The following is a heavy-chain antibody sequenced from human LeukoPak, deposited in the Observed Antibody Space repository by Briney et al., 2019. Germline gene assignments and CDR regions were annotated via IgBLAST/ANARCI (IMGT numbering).Heavy chain of an antibody. J-gene: IGHJ4*02. CDR3: ARSPRGLTNSAPPDY. CDR1: GFSFSTYW. D-gene: IGHD2-8*01. CDR2: IDNGGTTT. V-gene: IGHV3-74*01. Sequence: GGSLRLSCVASGFSFSTYWMHWVRQAPGKGLVWVSRIDNGGTTTLYADSVRGRFTISRDNAKNTLYLQMNSLRAEDTAIYFWARSPRGLTNSAPPDYXXQGTPVTVPS.